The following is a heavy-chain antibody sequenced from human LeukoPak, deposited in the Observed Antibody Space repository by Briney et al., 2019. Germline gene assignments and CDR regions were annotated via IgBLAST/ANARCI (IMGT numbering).Heavy chain of an antibody. CDR3: ARALDYYYYGMDV. CDR1: GFTFSSYG. Sequence: GGSLRLSCAASGFTFSSYGMHWVRQAPGKGVEGVAVICYDGTNKYYADSVKGLFTISRDNSNNTLYLQMNSLSAEDTAVYYCARALDYYYYGMDVWGQGTTVTVSS. CDR2: ICYDGTNK. J-gene: IGHJ6*02. V-gene: IGHV3-33*01.